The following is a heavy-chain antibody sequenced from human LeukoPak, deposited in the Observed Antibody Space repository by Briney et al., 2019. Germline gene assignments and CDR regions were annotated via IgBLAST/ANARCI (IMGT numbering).Heavy chain of an antibody. J-gene: IGHJ4*02. D-gene: IGHD2-2*01. V-gene: IGHV4-38-2*01. Sequence: SETLSLTCAVYGGSFSGYYWGWIRQPPGKGLEWIGSFFLKGSTYYNPSLKSRVTISVDTSKNQFSLTLSSVTAADTAVYYCARVARCTSCFDVDYWGQGTLVTVSS. CDR1: GGSFSGYY. CDR3: ARVARCTSCFDVDY. CDR2: FFLKGST.